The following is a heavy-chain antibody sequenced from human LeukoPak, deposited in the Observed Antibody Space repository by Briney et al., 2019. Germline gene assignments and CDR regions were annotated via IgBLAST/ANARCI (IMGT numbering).Heavy chain of an antibody. CDR3: ARGNQRILDY. CDR2: IHSDASDT. Sequence: GGSLRLSCAASGFVFSSYWMHWVRQVPGKGLVWVSRIHSDASDTKYADSVKGRFTISRDNARNTLYLQMNSLRAEDTAVYYCARGNQRILDYWGQGTLVTVSS. V-gene: IGHV3-74*03. CDR1: GFVFSSYW. J-gene: IGHJ4*02. D-gene: IGHD5-18*01.